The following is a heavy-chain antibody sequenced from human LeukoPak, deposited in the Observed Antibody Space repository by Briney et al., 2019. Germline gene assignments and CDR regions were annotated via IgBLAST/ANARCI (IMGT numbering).Heavy chain of an antibody. J-gene: IGHJ6*03. Sequence: GGSLRLSCAASGFTFSSYAMSWVRQAPGKGLEWVSAISGSGGSTYYADAVQGRFTISRDNSKNTLFLQMNSLTAEDTAVYYCAKGAEEGVVITSVYYYYMDVWGKGTTVAISS. CDR1: GFTFSSYA. CDR2: ISGSGGST. V-gene: IGHV3-23*01. CDR3: AKGAEEGVVITSVYYYYMDV. D-gene: IGHD3-22*01.